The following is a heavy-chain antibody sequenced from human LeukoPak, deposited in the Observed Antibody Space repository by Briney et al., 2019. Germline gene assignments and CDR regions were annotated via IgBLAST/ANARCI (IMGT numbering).Heavy chain of an antibody. CDR2: IYCSGST. CDR3: ARVVMDYYYMDV. Sequence: SETLSLTCTVSGGSISSSSYYWGWIRQPPGKGLEWIGSIYCSGSTYYNPSLKSRVTISVDTSKNQVSLKLSSVTAADTAVYYCARVVMDYYYMDVWGKGTTVTISS. J-gene: IGHJ6*03. V-gene: IGHV4-39*07. D-gene: IGHD3-22*01. CDR1: GGSISSSSYY.